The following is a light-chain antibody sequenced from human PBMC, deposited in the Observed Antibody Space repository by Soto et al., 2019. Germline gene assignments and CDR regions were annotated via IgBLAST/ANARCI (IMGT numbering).Light chain of an antibody. CDR2: AAS. J-gene: IGKJ4*01. CDR3: LQHNRYPLT. V-gene: IGKV1-17*01. Sequence: DIQMTQSPSSLSASVGDRVTVTCRASQGIGNDLGWFQQKPGKAPKRLIFAASSVESGVPSRFSGSASGTEFTLTISSLQPEDFATYYCLQHNRYPLTFGGGTKVEIK. CDR1: QGIGND.